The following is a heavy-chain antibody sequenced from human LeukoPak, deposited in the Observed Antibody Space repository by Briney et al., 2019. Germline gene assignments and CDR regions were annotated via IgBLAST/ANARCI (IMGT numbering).Heavy chain of an antibody. CDR3: ARLYPSMVVTQGNNWFDA. D-gene: IGHD2-21*02. V-gene: IGHV5-51*01. CDR2: IYPDDSET. Sequence: GESLKISCRGSGYRFSNYWVAWVRQKPGKGLEWMGSIYPDDSETKYSPSFRGQATVSAAKSISTAYLQWGSLRASDTATYYWARLYPSMVVTQGNNWFDAWGQGTLVTVSS. J-gene: IGHJ5*02. CDR1: GYRFSNYW.